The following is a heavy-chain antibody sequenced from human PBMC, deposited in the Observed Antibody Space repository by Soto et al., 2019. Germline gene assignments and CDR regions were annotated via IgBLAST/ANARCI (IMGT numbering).Heavy chain of an antibody. J-gene: IGHJ6*02. CDR3: AANIVVVTAILGGMDV. D-gene: IGHD2-21*02. Sequence: GASGKVSCKGSGGTFSTYFISWVRQAPGQGLEWMGGIIPMLGKTNYAQKFQGRVTITRDMSTSTAYMELSSLRSEDTAVYYCAANIVVVTAILGGMDVWGQGTTVTVSS. V-gene: IGHV1-69*05. CDR2: IIPMLGKT. CDR1: GGTFSTYF.